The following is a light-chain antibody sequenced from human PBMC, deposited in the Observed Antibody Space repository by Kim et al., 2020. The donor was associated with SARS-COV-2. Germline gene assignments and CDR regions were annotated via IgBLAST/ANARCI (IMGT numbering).Light chain of an antibody. V-gene: IGKV4-1*01. CDR3: QQDYSLPYT. CDR2: WAS. Sequence: DIVMTQSPDSLAVSLGERATINCKSSQSVLSSSNNKNYLAWYQQTPGQPPKLLIYWASTRESGVPDRFSGSGSGTDFTLTISSLQAEDVAVYYCQQDYSLPYTFGQGTKLEI. CDR1: QSVLSSSNNKNY. J-gene: IGKJ2*01.